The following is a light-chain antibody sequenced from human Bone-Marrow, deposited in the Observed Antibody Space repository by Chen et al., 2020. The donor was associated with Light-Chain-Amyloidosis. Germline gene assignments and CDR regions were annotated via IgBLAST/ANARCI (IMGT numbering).Light chain of an antibody. CDR3: QSADSSGTYEVI. Sequence: SYELTQPPSVSVSPGQTARITCSGDDLPTKYAYWYQQKPGQAPVLVIHRDTERPSGISERFSCASSGTTATLTISGVQEEDEADYHCQSADSSGTYEVIFGGGTKLTVL. J-gene: IGLJ2*01. CDR2: RDT. CDR1: DLPTKY. V-gene: IGLV3-25*03.